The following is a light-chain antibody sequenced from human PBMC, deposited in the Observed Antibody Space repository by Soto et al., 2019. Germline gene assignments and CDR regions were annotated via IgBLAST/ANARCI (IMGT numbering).Light chain of an antibody. V-gene: IGLV3-21*02. CDR1: NIGTKS. Sequence: SYELTQPPSVSVAPGQTARIACGGNNIGTKSVHWYQQKPGQAPVLVVYDDSDRPSGIPERFSGSNSGNTATLTMSRVEAGDGLPYSCPVWDIGRDNWVFGEGTKLAVL. CDR3: PVWDIGRDNWV. CDR2: DDS. J-gene: IGLJ3*02.